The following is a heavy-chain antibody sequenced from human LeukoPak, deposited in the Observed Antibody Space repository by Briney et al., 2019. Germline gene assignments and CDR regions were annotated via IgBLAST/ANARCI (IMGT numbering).Heavy chain of an antibody. Sequence: SQTLSLTCAISGDSVSSNSAAWNWIRQSPSRGLEWLGRTYYRSKWYNDYAVSVKSRITINPDTSKNQFSLQLNSVTPEDTAVYYCARDRRIAVAGTLYYYYYMDVWGKGTTVTISS. V-gene: IGHV6-1*01. CDR3: ARDRRIAVAGTLYYYYYMDV. J-gene: IGHJ6*03. CDR1: GDSVSSNSAA. CDR2: TYYRSKWYN. D-gene: IGHD6-19*01.